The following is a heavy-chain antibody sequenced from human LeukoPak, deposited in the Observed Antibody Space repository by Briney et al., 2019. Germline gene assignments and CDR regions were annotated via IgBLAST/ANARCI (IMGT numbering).Heavy chain of an antibody. CDR3: ARHGGGGESYPRVFDY. Sequence: SETLSLTCTASGGSISPYYWSWIRQPPGKGLEWIGYTYYRGSTNYNPSLKSRVTISVDTSKNQFSLKLSSVTAADTAMYYCARHGGGGESYPRVFDYWGRGNLVTVSS. CDR2: TYYRGST. CDR1: GGSISPYY. J-gene: IGHJ4*02. D-gene: IGHD1-26*01. V-gene: IGHV4-59*08.